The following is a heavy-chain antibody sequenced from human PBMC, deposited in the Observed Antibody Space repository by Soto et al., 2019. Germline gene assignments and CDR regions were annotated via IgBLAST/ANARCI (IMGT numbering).Heavy chain of an antibody. CDR2: IYYSGST. Sequence: SETLSLTCTVSGGSISSGGYYWSWIRQHPGKGLEWIGYIYYSGSTYYNPSLKSRVTISVDTSKNQFSLKLSSVTAADTAVYYCISMTVIPSFSDYWGQGTLVTVSS. CDR1: GGSISSGGYY. D-gene: IGHD2-21*02. CDR3: ISMTVIPSFSDY. J-gene: IGHJ4*02. V-gene: IGHV4-31*03.